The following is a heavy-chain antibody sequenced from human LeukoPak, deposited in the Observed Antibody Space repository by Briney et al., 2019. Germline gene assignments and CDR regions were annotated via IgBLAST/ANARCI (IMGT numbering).Heavy chain of an antibody. D-gene: IGHD6-19*01. CDR3: AYSQGIAVSDAFDI. Sequence: ASVKVSCKASGYTFTSYGISWVRQAPRQGLEWMGWISAYDGNTNYAQKLQGRVTMTTDTSTSTAYMELRSLRSDDTAVYYCAYSQGIAVSDAFDIWGQGTMVTVSS. CDR1: GYTFTSYG. V-gene: IGHV1-18*01. CDR2: ISAYDGNT. J-gene: IGHJ3*02.